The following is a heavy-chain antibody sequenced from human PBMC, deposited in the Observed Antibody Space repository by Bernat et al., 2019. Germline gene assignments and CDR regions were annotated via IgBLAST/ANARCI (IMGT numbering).Heavy chain of an antibody. J-gene: IGHJ6*02. D-gene: IGHD2-2*01. CDR2: IYYSGIT. CDR3: ARNSPAAIRYYYYGMDV. V-gene: IGHV4-59*08. CDR1: GGSISSYY. Sequence: QVQLQESGPGLVKPSETLSLTCTVSGGSISSYYWSWIRQPPGKGLEWIGYIYYSGITNYNPSLKSRVTISVDTSKNQFSLKLSSVTAADTAVYYCARNSPAAIRYYYYGMDVWGQGTTVTVSS.